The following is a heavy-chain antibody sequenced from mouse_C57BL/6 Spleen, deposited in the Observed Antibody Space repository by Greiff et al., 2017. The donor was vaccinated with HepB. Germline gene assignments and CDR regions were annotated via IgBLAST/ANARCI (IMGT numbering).Heavy chain of an antibody. CDR1: GFTFTDYY. CDR2: IRNKANGYTT. V-gene: IGHV7-3*01. CDR3: GRSLYSRGYLDD. Sequence: EVKLVESGGGLVQPGGSLSLSCAASGFTFTDYYMSWVRQPPGKALEWLGFIRNKANGYTTEYSASGKGRFTISRDNSQSILYLQMSALRAEESATSVCGRSLYSRGYLDDWGKGTSVTVSS. J-gene: IGHJ1*03. D-gene: IGHD2-5*01.